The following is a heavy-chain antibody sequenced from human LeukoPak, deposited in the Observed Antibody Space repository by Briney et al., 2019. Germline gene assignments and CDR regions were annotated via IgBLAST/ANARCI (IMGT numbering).Heavy chain of an antibody. Sequence: SGGSLRLSCAASGFILSTHGMHWVRQAPGKGLEWVAGMWYDGSREDYADSVKGRFTISRDMSKNTLNLQMNSLRVEGTATFYCARDLSFGSLDFRGQGTLVTVSS. V-gene: IGHV3-33*01. D-gene: IGHD1-26*01. CDR3: ARDLSFGSLDF. CDR2: MWYDGSRE. J-gene: IGHJ4*02. CDR1: GFILSTHG.